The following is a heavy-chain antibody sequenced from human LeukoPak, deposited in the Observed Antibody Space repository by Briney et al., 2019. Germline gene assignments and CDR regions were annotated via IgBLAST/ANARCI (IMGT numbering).Heavy chain of an antibody. CDR2: IYYSGST. CDR3: ARISSGYYFDY. Sequence: SETLSLTCTVSGGSISSSSYYWGWVRQPPGRGLEWIGSIYYSGSTYYNPSLKSRVTISVDTSKNQFSLKLSSVTAADTAVYYCARISSGYYFDYWGQGTLVTVSS. J-gene: IGHJ4*02. V-gene: IGHV4-39*07. D-gene: IGHD3-22*01. CDR1: GGSISSSSYY.